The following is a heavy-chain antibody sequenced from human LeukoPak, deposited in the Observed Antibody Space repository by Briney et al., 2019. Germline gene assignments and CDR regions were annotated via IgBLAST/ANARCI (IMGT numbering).Heavy chain of an antibody. CDR3: ARDYSSSWYEAFDI. V-gene: IGHV4-38-2*02. D-gene: IGHD6-13*01. CDR1: GYSISSGYY. CDR2: IYYSGST. Sequence: SETLSLTCTVSGYSISSGYYWGWIRQPPGKGLEWIGSIYYSGSTYYNPSLKSRVTISVDTSKNQFSLKLSSVTAADTAVYYCARDYSSSWYEAFDIWGQGTMVTVSS. J-gene: IGHJ3*02.